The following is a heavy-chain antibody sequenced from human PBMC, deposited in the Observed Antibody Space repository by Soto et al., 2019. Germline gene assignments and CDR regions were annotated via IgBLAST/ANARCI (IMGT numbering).Heavy chain of an antibody. D-gene: IGHD3-16*02. V-gene: IGHV3-11*01. J-gene: IGHJ4*02. CDR2: ISSSGSTI. CDR3: ARDLIWGSYRYIFDY. CDR1: GFTFSDYY. Sequence: GGSLRLSCAASGFTFSDYYMSWIRQAPGKGLEWVSYISSSGSTIYYADSVKGRFTISRDNAKNSLYLQMNSLRAEDTAVYYCARDLIWGSYRYIFDYWGQGTLVTVSS.